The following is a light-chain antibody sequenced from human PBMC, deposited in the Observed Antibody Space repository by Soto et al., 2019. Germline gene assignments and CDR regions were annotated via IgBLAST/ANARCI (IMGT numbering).Light chain of an antibody. CDR2: ATS. J-gene: IGKJ1*01. CDR3: QHYDIATRT. CDR1: QSVPSDS. Sequence: IVLTQSPATLSVSPGEEAILSCRASQSVPSDSLGWYQHKPGQAPRLLIYATSKKATGVPARFGGSGTGTDFTLRVNTVEPEDFAVYYCQHYDIATRTFGQGTKLEVK. V-gene: IGKV3-20*01.